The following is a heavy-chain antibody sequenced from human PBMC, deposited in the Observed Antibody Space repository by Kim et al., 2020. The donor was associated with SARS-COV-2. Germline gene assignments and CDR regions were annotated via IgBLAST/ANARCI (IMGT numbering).Heavy chain of an antibody. CDR3: ARRIAAAAPSY. V-gene: IGHV3-74*01. Sequence: GGSLRLFCAASGFTFSSYWMHWVRQAPGKGLVWVSRINSDGSSTSYADSVKGRFTISRDNAKNTLYLQMNSLRAEDTAVYYCARRIAAAAPSYWGQGTLVTVSS. D-gene: IGHD6-13*01. J-gene: IGHJ4*02. CDR2: INSDGSST. CDR1: GFTFSSYW.